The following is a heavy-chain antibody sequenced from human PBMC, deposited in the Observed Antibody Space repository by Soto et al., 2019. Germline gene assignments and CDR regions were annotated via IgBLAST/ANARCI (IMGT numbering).Heavy chain of an antibody. D-gene: IGHD5-18*01. CDR3: ARGIRWLQPDLPFDY. V-gene: IGHV1-46*01. CDR1: GYTFTSYY. J-gene: IGHJ4*02. Sequence: ASVKVSCKASGYTFTSYYMHWVRQAPGQGLEWMGIINPSGGSTSYAQKFQGRVTMTRDTSTSTVYMELSSLRSEDTAVYYCARGIRWLQPDLPFDYWGQGTMVTVYS. CDR2: INPSGGST.